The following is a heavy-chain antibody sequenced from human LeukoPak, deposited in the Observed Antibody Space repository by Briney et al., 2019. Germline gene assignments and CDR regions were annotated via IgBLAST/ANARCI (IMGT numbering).Heavy chain of an antibody. CDR2: IIPIFGTA. CDR3: ASSLRYYDILTGYYLYGMDV. Sequence: ASVKVSCKASGGTFSSYAISWVRQAPGQGLEWMGGIIPIFGTANYAQKFHGRVTITTDESTSTAYMELSSLRSEDTAVYYCASSLRYYDILTGYYLYGMDVWGQGTTVTVSS. J-gene: IGHJ6*02. D-gene: IGHD3-9*01. CDR1: GGTFSSYA. V-gene: IGHV1-69*05.